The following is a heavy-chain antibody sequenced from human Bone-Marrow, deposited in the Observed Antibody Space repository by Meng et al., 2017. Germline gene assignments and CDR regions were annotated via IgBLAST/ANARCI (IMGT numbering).Heavy chain of an antibody. V-gene: IGHV1-18*01. J-gene: IGHJ5*02. CDR3: ARGGSGSYYIHRYNWFDP. CDR2: ISAYNGNT. CDR1: GYTFTSYG. Sequence: SVKVSCKASGYTFTSYGISWVRQAPGQGLEWMGWISAYNGNTNYAQKLQGRVTMTTDTSTSTAYMELRSLRSDDTAVYYRARGGSGSYYIHRYNWFDPWGQGTLVTVSS. D-gene: IGHD3-10*01.